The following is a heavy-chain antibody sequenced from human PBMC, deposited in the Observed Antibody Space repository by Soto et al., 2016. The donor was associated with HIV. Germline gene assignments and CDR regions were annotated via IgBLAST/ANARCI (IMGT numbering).Heavy chain of an antibody. Sequence: QVQLQESGPGLVKPSQTLSLTCTVSGGSISSGSYYWSWIRQPAGKGLEWIGRIYTSGSTNYNPSLKSRVTISVDTSKNQFSLKLSSVTAADTAVYYCARADPVRRAHYGXYVIRYFDLWGRGTLVTVSS. D-gene: IGHD4-17*01. CDR3: ARADPVRRAHYGXYVIRYFDL. V-gene: IGHV4-61*02. CDR1: GGSISSGSYY. J-gene: IGHJ2*01. CDR2: IYTSGST.